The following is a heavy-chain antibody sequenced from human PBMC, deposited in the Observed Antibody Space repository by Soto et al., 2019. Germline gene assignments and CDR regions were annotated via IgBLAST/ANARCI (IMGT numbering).Heavy chain of an antibody. CDR1: GGTFSSYT. J-gene: IGHJ4*02. V-gene: IGHV1-69*02. CDR2: IIPILGIA. CDR3: AGGSPIAAAGTWDY. D-gene: IGHD6-13*01. Sequence: QVQLVQSGAEVKKPGSSVKVSCKAFGGTFSSYTISWVRQAPGQGLEWMGRIIPILGIANYAQKFQGRVTITADKSTSTAYMELSSLRSEDTAVYYCAGGSPIAAAGTWDYWGQGTLVTVSS.